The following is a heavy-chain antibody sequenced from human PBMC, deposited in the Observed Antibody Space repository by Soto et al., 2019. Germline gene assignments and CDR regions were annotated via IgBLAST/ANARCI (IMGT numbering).Heavy chain of an antibody. J-gene: IGHJ5*02. CDR1: GYTFTSYA. CDR3: ARDRRVAAANIFSWFDP. D-gene: IGHD6-13*01. Sequence: GASVKVSCKASGYTFTSYAMHWVRQAPGQRLEWMGWINAGNGNTKYSQKFQGRVTITRDTSASTAYMELSSLRSEDTAVYYCARDRRVAAANIFSWFDPWGQGTLVTVSS. CDR2: INAGNGNT. V-gene: IGHV1-3*01.